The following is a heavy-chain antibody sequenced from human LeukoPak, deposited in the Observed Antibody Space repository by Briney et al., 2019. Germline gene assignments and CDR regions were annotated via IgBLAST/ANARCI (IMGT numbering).Heavy chain of an antibody. J-gene: IGHJ6*03. CDR3: ARVVHHLSYSGNPDYYYYMDV. D-gene: IGHD1-26*01. Sequence: SETLSLTCTVSGGSISSSSYYWGWIRQPPGKGLEWIGSIYYSGSTYYNPSLKSRVTMSVDTSKNQFSLKLSSVTAADTAVYYCARVVHHLSYSGNPDYYYYMDVWGKGTTVTVSS. CDR2: IYYSGST. CDR1: GGSISSSSYY. V-gene: IGHV4-39*07.